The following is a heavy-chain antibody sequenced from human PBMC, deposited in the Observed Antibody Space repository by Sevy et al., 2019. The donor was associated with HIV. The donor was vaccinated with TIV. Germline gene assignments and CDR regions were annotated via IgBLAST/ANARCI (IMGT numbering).Heavy chain of an antibody. V-gene: IGHV3-23*01. CDR1: GFTFSSYA. CDR2: IGGSGGST. J-gene: IGHJ4*02. D-gene: IGHD1-26*01. CDR3: AKDGRIVGAKDY. Sequence: GGSLRLSCAASGFTFSSYAMSWVRQAPGKGLEWVSAIGGSGGSTYYADSVKGRLTISRDNSKNTLYLQMNSLRAEETAVYYCAKDGRIVGAKDYWGQGTLVTVSS.